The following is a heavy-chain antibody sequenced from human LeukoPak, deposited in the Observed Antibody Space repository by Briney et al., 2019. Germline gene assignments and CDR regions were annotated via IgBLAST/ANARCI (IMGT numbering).Heavy chain of an antibody. CDR2: INPSGGST. D-gene: IGHD3-10*01. J-gene: IGHJ6*04. CDR3: AREGLLLWFGELLDYYYGMDV. CDR1: GYTFTSYY. V-gene: IGHV1-46*01. Sequence: ASVKVSCKASGYTFTSYYMHWVRQAPGQGLEWMGIINPSGGSTSYAQKFQGRVTKTRDTSTSTVYMELSSLRSEDTAVYYCAREGLLLWFGELLDYYYGMDVWGKGTTVTVSS.